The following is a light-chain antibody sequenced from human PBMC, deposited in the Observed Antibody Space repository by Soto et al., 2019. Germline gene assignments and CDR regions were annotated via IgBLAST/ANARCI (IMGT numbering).Light chain of an antibody. CDR1: QSVTTSS. CDR3: QHYGRSPT. CDR2: AAS. V-gene: IGKV3-20*01. Sequence: EIVLKHSPGTLSLSPGERATLSCRASQSVTTSSLAWYQQKPGQAPRLLIYAASSRATGIPDRFSGSGSGTDFTLTSSRLEPEDFAVYYCQHYGRSPTFGQGTKVEIK. J-gene: IGKJ1*01.